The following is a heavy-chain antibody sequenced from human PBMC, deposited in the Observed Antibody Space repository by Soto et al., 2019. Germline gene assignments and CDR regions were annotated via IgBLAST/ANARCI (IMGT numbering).Heavy chain of an antibody. CDR2: IYPGDSDT. Sequence: GESLKISCKGSGYSFTSYWIDWVRQMPGKGLEWMGIIYPGDSDTRYSPSFQGQVTISAEKSISTAYLQWSSLKASDTAMYYCARSNLRVGYCSSTSCFDHFDYWGQGTLVTVSS. CDR3: ARSNLRVGYCSSTSCFDHFDY. V-gene: IGHV5-51*01. CDR1: GYSFTSYW. J-gene: IGHJ4*02. D-gene: IGHD2-2*01.